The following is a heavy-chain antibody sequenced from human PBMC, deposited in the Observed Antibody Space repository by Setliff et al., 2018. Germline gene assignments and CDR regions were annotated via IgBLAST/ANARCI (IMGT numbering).Heavy chain of an antibody. CDR2: IYDRGST. Sequence: VSGGSISSSTNYWGWIRQPPGKGLEWIGNIYDRGSTHYNPSLKSRVTISGDTSKSQSSLKLSSVTAADTAVYYCARGFAAQPAMLRGNWFDPWGRGALVTVSS. CDR3: ARGFAAQPAMLRGNWFDP. D-gene: IGHD3-16*01. CDR1: GGSISSSTNY. J-gene: IGHJ5*02. V-gene: IGHV4-39*07.